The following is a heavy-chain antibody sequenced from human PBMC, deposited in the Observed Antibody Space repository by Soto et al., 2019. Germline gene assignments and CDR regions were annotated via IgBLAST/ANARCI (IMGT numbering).Heavy chain of an antibody. CDR3: SLGKSYYWDY. CDR1: GFTIRAYA. Sequence: DVQLLESGGDSVQPGGSLRLSCEVSGFTIRAYAMSWARRAPGKGLEWVAAITGRGNNTHYEESVKGRFTISRDDSKNTLHLQMNTLRVDDTAIYYCSLGKSYYWDYWGQGIQVTVSS. J-gene: IGHJ4*02. CDR2: ITGRGNNT. V-gene: IGHV3-23*01.